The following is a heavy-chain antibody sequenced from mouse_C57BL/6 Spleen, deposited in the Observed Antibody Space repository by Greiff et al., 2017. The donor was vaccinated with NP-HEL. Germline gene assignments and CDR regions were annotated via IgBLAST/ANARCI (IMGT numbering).Heavy chain of an antibody. V-gene: IGHV5-6*01. CDR1: GFTFSSYG. CDR2: ISSGGSYT. D-gene: IGHD1-1*01. CDR3: ARVYYGSSSWLAY. Sequence: EVQLVESGGDLVKPGGSLKLSCAASGFTFSSYGMSWVRQTPDKRLEWVATISSGGSYTYYPDSVKGRFTISRDNAKNALYLQMSSLKSEDTAMYYCARVYYGSSSWLAYWGQGTLVTVSA. J-gene: IGHJ3*01.